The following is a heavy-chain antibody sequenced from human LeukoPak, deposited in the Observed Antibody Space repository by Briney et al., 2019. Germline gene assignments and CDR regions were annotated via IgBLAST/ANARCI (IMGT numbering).Heavy chain of an antibody. V-gene: IGHV4-39*07. D-gene: IGHD4-17*01. CDR3: ARDYQGGYGDKTVDY. CDR2: IYYTGST. Sequence: PSETLSLTCTVSGGPISSSTYYWGWIRQPPGKGLGWIGSIYYTGSTYYNPSLKSRVTITVDTSKNQFSLKLSSVTAADTAVYYCARDYQGGYGDKTVDYWGQGTLVTVSS. J-gene: IGHJ4*02. CDR1: GGPISSSTYY.